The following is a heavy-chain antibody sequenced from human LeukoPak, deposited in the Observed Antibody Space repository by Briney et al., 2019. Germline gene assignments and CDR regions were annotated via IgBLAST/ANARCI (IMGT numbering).Heavy chain of an antibody. CDR3: ASDSGGSYFALGDDAFDI. V-gene: IGHV3-33*01. CDR1: GFTFSSYG. CDR2: IWYDGSNK. Sequence: PGGSLRLSCAASGFTFSSYGMHWVRQAPGKGLEWVAVIWYDGSNKYYADSVKGRFTISRDNSKNTLYLQMNSLRAEDTAVYYCASDSGGSYFALGDDAFDIWGQGTMVTVSS. D-gene: IGHD1-26*01. J-gene: IGHJ3*02.